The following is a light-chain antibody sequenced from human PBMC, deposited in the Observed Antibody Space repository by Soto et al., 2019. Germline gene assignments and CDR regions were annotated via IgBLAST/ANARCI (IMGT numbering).Light chain of an antibody. V-gene: IGKV1-5*03. CDR2: KAS. Sequence: DIQMTQSPSTLSASVGDRVTITCRASQSISSWLAWYQQKPGKAPNLLIYKASSLESGVPSRFSGSGSGTEFTLPISSLQPDDFATYYCQQYNSYWTFGQGTKVEIK. J-gene: IGKJ1*01. CDR3: QQYNSYWT. CDR1: QSISSW.